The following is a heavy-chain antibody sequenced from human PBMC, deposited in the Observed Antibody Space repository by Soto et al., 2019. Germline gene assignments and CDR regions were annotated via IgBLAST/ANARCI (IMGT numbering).Heavy chain of an antibody. V-gene: IGHV4-59*01. CDR1: GGSISTYY. CDR3: ARDQLSSGLYVWFDP. CDR2: IYYDGST. D-gene: IGHD6-25*01. Sequence: HVQLQESGPGLVKPSETLSLTCTVSGGSISTYYWSWIRQPPGKGLEWIGYIYYDGSTSYNPSLRSRVTISVDTSKNQFSLILSSVTSADTAVYYCARDQLSSGLYVWFDPWGQGTRVTVSS. J-gene: IGHJ5*02.